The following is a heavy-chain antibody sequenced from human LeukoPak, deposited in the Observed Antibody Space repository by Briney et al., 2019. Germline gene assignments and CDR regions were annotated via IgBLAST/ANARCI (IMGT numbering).Heavy chain of an antibody. V-gene: IGHV6-1*01. Sequence: SQPLSLTCAIFGDTVSSNSAAWTWIRQSPSRGLEWLGRKSYRSKWYNAYAVSGRGRITINPDTSKNQFALQVNSVTPADTAVYYCARGRHGYNYFDYWGQGTLVTVSS. CDR3: ARGRHGYNYFDY. D-gene: IGHD5-24*01. CDR1: GDTVSSNSAA. CDR2: KSYRSKWYN. J-gene: IGHJ4*02.